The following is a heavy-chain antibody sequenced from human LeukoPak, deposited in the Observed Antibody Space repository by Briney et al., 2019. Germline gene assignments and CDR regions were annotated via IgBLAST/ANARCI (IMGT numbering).Heavy chain of an antibody. CDR1: GFTFSSYS. CDR3: ARESSSSSGLDY. V-gene: IGHV3-21*01. J-gene: IGHJ4*02. D-gene: IGHD6-6*01. CDR2: ISSSSSYI. Sequence: PGGSLRLSCAASGFTFSSYSMNWVRQAPGKGLEWVSSISSSSSYIYYADSVKGRFTISRDNAKNSLYLQMNSLRAEDTAVYYCARESSSSSGLDYWGQGTLVTVSS.